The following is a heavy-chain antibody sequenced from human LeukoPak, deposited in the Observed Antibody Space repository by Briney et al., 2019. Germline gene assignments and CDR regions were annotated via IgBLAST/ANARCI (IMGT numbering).Heavy chain of an antibody. CDR2: IYHSGST. J-gene: IGHJ4*02. CDR3: ARRNSNGWYGGDFDY. V-gene: IGHV4-30-2*01. D-gene: IGHD6-19*01. Sequence: PSETLSLTCAVSGGSISSGGYSWSWIRQPPGKGLEWIGYIYHSGSTYYNPSLKSRVTISVDRSKNQFSLKLSSVTAADTAVYYCARRNSNGWYGGDFDYWGQGXLVTVSS. CDR1: GGSISSGGYS.